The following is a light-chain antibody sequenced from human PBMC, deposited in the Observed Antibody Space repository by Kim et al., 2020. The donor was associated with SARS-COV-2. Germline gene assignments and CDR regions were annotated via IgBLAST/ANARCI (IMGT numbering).Light chain of an antibody. CDR2: WAT. CDR1: RSVLHSTNSEKY. Sequence: DPINCKSGRSVLHSTNSEKYLAWYQQKPGQPPKLLIYWATTGEAGVPDRFSGSGSGTDFTLTISSLQAEDVAVYYCQQYYSTPPTFGPGTKVDIK. J-gene: IGKJ3*01. V-gene: IGKV4-1*01. CDR3: QQYYSTPPT.